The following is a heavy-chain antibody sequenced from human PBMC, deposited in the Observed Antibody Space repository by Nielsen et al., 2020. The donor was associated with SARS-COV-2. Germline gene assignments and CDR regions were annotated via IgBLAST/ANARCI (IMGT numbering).Heavy chain of an antibody. Sequence: GGSLRLSCAASGFTFSSYGVHWVRQAPGKGLEWVAVISLDGSQKYPADSVKGRFTISRDNAKNTLYLQMNSLRAEDTAVYYCAKEGVDTQYYFDYWGQGNLVTVSS. CDR3: AKEGVDTQYYFDY. CDR2: ISLDGSQK. CDR1: GFTFSSYG. D-gene: IGHD5-18*01. J-gene: IGHJ4*02. V-gene: IGHV3-30*18.